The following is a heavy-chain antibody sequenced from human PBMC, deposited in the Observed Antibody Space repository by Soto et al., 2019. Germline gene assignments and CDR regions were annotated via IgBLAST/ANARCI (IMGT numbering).Heavy chain of an antibody. V-gene: IGHV4-59*02. J-gene: IGHJ6*02. CDR3: ARALYGSGVLDV. D-gene: IGHD3-10*01. CDR1: GGSVTSYY. CDR2: IYYSGST. Sequence: SETLSLTCTVSGGSVTSYYWSCIRQPPGKTLEWIGTIYYSGSTNYNPSLKSRVTISVDTSKNQFSLKLGSVTAADTAVYFCARALYGSGVLDVWGQGTTVTVSS.